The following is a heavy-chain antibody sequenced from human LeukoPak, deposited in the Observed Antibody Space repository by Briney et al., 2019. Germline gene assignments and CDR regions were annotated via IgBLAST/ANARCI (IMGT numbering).Heavy chain of an antibody. J-gene: IGHJ4*02. Sequence: ASVKVSCKASGYTFTSYYMHWVRQAPGQGLEWMGIINPSGGSTSYAQKFQGRVTMTRDTSTSTAYMELSSLRSEDTAVYYCARDRFGLYYGFWSGKGSFDYWGQGTLVTVSS. D-gene: IGHD3-3*01. V-gene: IGHV1-46*01. CDR2: INPSGGST. CDR3: ARDRFGLYYGFWSGKGSFDY. CDR1: GYTFTSYY.